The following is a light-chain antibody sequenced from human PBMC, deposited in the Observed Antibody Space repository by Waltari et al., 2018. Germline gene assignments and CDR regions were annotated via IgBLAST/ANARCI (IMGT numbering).Light chain of an antibody. CDR1: SSNIGAGSD. J-gene: IGLJ3*02. CDR2: GNC. V-gene: IGLV1-40*01. Sequence: QTVLTQPPSVSGAPGQRVTISCTGTSSNIGAGSDVHWYQQIPDIAPNLLTYGNCIRPPGVPDRGSVSKSDTSAPLAITWLQAEDEADYYCQSYDGTLSAWVFGGGTKLTVL. CDR3: QSYDGTLSAWV.